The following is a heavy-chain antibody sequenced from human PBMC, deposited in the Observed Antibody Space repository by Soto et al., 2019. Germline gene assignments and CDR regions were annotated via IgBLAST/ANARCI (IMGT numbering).Heavy chain of an antibody. V-gene: IGHV5-10-1*01. D-gene: IGHD3-22*01. J-gene: IGHJ4*02. Sequence: GESLKISCKGSGYSFAGYWITWVRQKPGKGVEWMGRIDPSDSQTYYSPSFRGHVTISATKSITTVFLQWSSLRASDTAMYYCARQIYDSDTGPNSQYYFDSWGQGTPVTVSS. CDR1: GYSFAGYW. CDR2: IDPSDSQT. CDR3: ARQIYDSDTGPNSQYYFDS.